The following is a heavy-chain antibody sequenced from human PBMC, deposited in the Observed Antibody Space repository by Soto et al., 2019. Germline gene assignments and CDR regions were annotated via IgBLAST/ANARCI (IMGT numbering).Heavy chain of an antibody. D-gene: IGHD3-3*01. V-gene: IGHV4-31*11. CDR2: IYYSGRS. Sequence: PSEPLSLTCAVSGGSISSRGYYWNWIRQRLGKGLEWIGYIYYSGRSDYSPSLKSRATISVGTSKNQFSLKLFSVTAADTAVYYCARARDYYLWFDPWGQGTLVTVSS. CDR1: GGSISSRGYY. CDR3: ARARDYYLWFDP. J-gene: IGHJ5*02.